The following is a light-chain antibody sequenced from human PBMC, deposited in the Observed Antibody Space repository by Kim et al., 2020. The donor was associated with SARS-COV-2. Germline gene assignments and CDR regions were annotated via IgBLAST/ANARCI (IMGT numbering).Light chain of an antibody. CDR3: QQYYSTPYT. Sequence: RATINCKSSQSVLYSSNNKNYLAWYQQKPGQPPKLLIYWASTRESGVPDRFSGRGSGTDFTLTISSLQAEDVAVYYCQQYYSTPYTFGQGTKLEIK. CDR1: QSVLYSSNNKNY. CDR2: WAS. J-gene: IGKJ2*01. V-gene: IGKV4-1*01.